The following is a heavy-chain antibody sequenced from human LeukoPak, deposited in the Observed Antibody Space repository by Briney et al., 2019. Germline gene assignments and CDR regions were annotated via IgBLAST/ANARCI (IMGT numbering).Heavy chain of an antibody. CDR1: GYTFTSYD. D-gene: IGHD3-22*01. CDR3: ARGFLDYDSSDYAFSYY. Sequence: GASVKVSCRASGYTFTSYDITWVRQASGEGLEWMGWMNPNNGNTGYAQRFQGRVPLTRDTSISTAYMELSSLRSEDTAVYYCARGFLDYDSSDYAFSYYWGQGTLVTVSS. J-gene: IGHJ4*02. V-gene: IGHV1-8*01. CDR2: MNPNNGNT.